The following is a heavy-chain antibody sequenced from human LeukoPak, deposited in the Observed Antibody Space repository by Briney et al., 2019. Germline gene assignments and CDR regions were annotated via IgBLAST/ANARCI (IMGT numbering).Heavy chain of an antibody. V-gene: IGHV3-48*03. D-gene: IGHD3-10*02. CDR2: ISSSGSTI. CDR3: AELGITMIGGV. J-gene: IGHJ6*04. Sequence: GGSLRLSCAASGFTFSSYEMNWVRRAPGKGLEWASYISSSGSTIYYADSVKGRFTISRDNAKNSLYLQMNSLRAEDTAVYYCAELGITMIGGVWGKGTTVTISS. CDR1: GFTFSSYE.